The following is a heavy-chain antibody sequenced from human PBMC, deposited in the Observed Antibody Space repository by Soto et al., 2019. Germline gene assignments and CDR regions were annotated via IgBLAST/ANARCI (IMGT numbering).Heavy chain of an antibody. CDR2: ISGSGGST. J-gene: IGHJ4*02. CDR1: GFTFSSYA. D-gene: IGHD3-22*01. V-gene: IGHV3-23*01. Sequence: PGGSLRLSCAASGFTFSSYAMSWVRQAPGKGLEWVSAISGSGGSTYYADSVKGRFTISRDNSKNTLYLQMNSLRAEDTAVYYCATTRGSGYYFFLLDYWGQGTLVTVSS. CDR3: ATTRGSGYYFFLLDY.